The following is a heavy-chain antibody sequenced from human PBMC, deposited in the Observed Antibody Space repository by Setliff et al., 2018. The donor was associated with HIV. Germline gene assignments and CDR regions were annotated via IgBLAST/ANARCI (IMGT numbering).Heavy chain of an antibody. CDR2: ISGSGDTT. V-gene: IGHV3-23*01. D-gene: IGHD6-13*01. J-gene: IGHJ4*02. CDR1: GFTFSSYA. CDR3: AKEASIASAPFDC. Sequence: PGGSLRLSCAASGFTFSSYAMSWVRQAPGKGLEWVSGISGSGDTTHYINSLKGRFTISRDNSNNTLYLHINSLQAEDTAIYYRAKEASIASAPFDCWGQGTLVTVSS.